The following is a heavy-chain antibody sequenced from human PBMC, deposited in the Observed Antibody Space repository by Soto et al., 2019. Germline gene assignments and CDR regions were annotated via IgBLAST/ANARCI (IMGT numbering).Heavy chain of an antibody. Sequence: SETLSLTYTVSGGSISSGGYYWSWIRQHPGKGLEWIGYIYYSGSTYYNPSLKSRVTISVDTSKNQFSLKLSSVTAADTAVYYCARDSSGSDGKRRWFDPWGQGTLVTVSS. V-gene: IGHV4-31*03. D-gene: IGHD1-1*01. J-gene: IGHJ5*02. CDR1: GGSISSGGYY. CDR3: ARDSSGSDGKRRWFDP. CDR2: IYYSGST.